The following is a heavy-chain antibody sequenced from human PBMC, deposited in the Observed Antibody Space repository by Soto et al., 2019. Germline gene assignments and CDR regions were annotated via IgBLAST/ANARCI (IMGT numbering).Heavy chain of an antibody. CDR3: ARASPVVTDV. Sequence: QVQLQESGPGLVKPSQTLFLTCTVSAGSISSGDYYWSWIRKPPGKGLEWIGYIYYSGSTYYNPSIKRRVTISVDTSKNQFSLKLSSVSAADTAVYYCARASPVVTDVWGQGTTVTVSS. CDR1: AGSISSGDYY. V-gene: IGHV4-30-4*08. J-gene: IGHJ6*02. D-gene: IGHD5-18*01. CDR2: IYYSGST.